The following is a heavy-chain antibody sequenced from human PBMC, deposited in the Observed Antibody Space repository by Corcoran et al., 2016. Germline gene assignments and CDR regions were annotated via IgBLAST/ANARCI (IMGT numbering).Heavy chain of an antibody. J-gene: IGHJ4*02. CDR1: GYSISSGYY. Sequence: QVQLQESGPGLVKPSETLSLTCTVSGYSISSGYYWGWIRQPPGKGLGWIGSIYHSGSTYYNPSLMSRVTISVDTSKNQLSLKLSSVTAADTAVYYCARGPDCSSTSCRLDYGGQGTLVTVAS. CDR3: ARGPDCSSTSCRLDY. V-gene: IGHV4-38-2*02. D-gene: IGHD2-2*01. CDR2: IYHSGST.